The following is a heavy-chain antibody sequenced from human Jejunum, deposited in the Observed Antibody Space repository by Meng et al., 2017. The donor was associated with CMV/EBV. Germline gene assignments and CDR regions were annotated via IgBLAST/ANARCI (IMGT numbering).Heavy chain of an antibody. CDR2: ISGSGGAT. J-gene: IGHJ6*02. D-gene: IGHD5-24*01. V-gene: IGHV3-23*01. Sequence: FTFRNYAMSWVRQAPGKGLEWVSTISGSGGATYYADSVKGRYTISRDNSRNILFLQMAGLRAEDTALYYCARATFNDYYYHGMDVWGQGTTVTVSS. CDR3: ARATFNDYYYHGMDV. CDR1: FTFRNYA.